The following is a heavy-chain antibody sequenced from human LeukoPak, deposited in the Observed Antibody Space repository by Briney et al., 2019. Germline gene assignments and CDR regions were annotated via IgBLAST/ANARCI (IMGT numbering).Heavy chain of an antibody. CDR2: ISGSGGST. Sequence: GGSLRLSCAASGFTFSSYAMSWVRQAPGKGLEWVSAISGSGGSTYYADSVKGRFTISRDNAKNSLYLQMNSLRAEDTAVYYCAREGNYDYVWGSYRNDAFDIWGQGTMVTVSS. J-gene: IGHJ3*02. CDR1: GFTFSSYA. V-gene: IGHV3-23*01. CDR3: AREGNYDYVWGSYRNDAFDI. D-gene: IGHD3-16*02.